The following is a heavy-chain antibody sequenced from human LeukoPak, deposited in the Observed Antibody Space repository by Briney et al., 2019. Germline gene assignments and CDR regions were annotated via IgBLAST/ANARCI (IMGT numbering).Heavy chain of an antibody. V-gene: IGHV4-59*08. CDR2: ISYSGST. J-gene: IGHJ4*02. CDR1: GGTISTYH. Sequence: SETLSLTCAASGGTISTYHWNWIRQPPGKGLEWIGYISYSGSTNYNPSLKSRVTISIDTSKSQFSLKLSSVTAADTAVYYCARHLDYYGSGSYEYWGQGTLVTVSS. CDR3: ARHLDYYGSGSYEY. D-gene: IGHD3-10*01.